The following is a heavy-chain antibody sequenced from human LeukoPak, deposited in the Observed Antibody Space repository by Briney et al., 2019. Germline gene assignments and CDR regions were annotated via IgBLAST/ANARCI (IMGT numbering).Heavy chain of an antibody. D-gene: IGHD2-2*01. CDR1: GFTFSSYV. Sequence: GSLRLSCAASGFTFSSYVMSWVRQPPGKGLQWIGSIYYSGSTYYNPSLKSRVTISVDTSKNQFSLKLSSVTAADTAVYYCARGDIVVVPAPTDYWGQGTLVTVSS. V-gene: IGHV4-39*07. CDR2: IYYSGST. J-gene: IGHJ4*02. CDR3: ARGDIVVVPAPTDY.